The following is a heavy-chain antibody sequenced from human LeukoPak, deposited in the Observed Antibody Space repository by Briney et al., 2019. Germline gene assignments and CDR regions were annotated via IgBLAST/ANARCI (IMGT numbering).Heavy chain of an antibody. D-gene: IGHD3-3*01. CDR3: ARSVDSDY. CDR2: ISSSSSTI. Sequence: PGGSLRLSCAASGFTFSSYSMNWVRQAPGKGLEWVSYISSSSSTIYYADSVKGRFTISRDNAKNSLYLQMNSLRAEDTAVYYYARSVDSDYWGQGTLVTVSS. CDR1: GFTFSSYS. V-gene: IGHV3-48*04. J-gene: IGHJ4*02.